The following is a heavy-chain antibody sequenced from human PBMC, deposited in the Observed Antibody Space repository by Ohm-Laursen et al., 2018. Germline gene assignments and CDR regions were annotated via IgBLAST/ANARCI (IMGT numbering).Heavy chain of an antibody. V-gene: IGHV3-33*01. D-gene: IGHD3-22*01. CDR3: ATWYYYDSSGYYPFW. J-gene: IGHJ4*02. CDR1: GFTLSRYG. CDR2: IWYGGSNK. Sequence: SLRLSCAASGFTLSRYGMHWVRQAPGKGLEWVAVIWYGGSNKYYADSVKGRFTISRDNSKNTLYLQMNSLRAEDTAVYYCATWYYYDSSGYYPFWWGQGTLVTVSS.